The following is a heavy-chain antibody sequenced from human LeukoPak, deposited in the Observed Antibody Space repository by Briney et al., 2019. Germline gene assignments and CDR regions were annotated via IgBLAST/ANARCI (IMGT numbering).Heavy chain of an antibody. J-gene: IGHJ4*02. D-gene: IGHD3-16*01. CDR1: GFTLDEYA. Sequence: TGRSLSLSCAASGFTLDEYAMQWVRHSPGKGVEGVTGFSWKSGSIGYADSVKGRFTISRDNAKNSLYLQMNCVRAGHRALYYFPSESESRFKPGTFDYWAQGTLVPVSS. V-gene: IGHV3-9*01. CDR3: PSESESRFKPGTFDY. CDR2: FSWKSGSI.